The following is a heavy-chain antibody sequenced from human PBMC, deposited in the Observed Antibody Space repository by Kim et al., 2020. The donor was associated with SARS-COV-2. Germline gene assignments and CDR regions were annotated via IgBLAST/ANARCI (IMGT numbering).Heavy chain of an antibody. V-gene: IGHV3-21*01. J-gene: IGHJ4*02. CDR2: ISSSSSYI. D-gene: IGHD6-19*01. CDR3: AVIAVAGTGYFDY. Sequence: GGSLRLSCAASGFTFSSYSMNWVCQAPGKGLEWVSSISSSSSYIYYADSVKGRFTISRDTAKNSLYLQMNSLRAEDTAVYYCAVIAVAGTGYFDYWGQGT. CDR1: GFTFSSYS.